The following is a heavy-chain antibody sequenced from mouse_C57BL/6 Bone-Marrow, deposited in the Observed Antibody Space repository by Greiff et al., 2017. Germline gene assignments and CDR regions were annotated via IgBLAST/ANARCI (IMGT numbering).Heavy chain of an antibody. CDR2: IDPETGGT. D-gene: IGHD1-1*01. CDR1: GYTFTDYE. J-gene: IGHJ1*03. V-gene: IGHV1-15*01. Sequence: QVQLQQSGAELVRPGASVTLSCKASGYTFTDYEMHWVKQTPVHGLEWIGAIDPETGGTAYNQKFKGKAILTADKSSSTAYMELRSLTSEDSAVYYCTRRGLTVVATGYFDVWGTGTTVTVSS. CDR3: TRRGLTVVATGYFDV.